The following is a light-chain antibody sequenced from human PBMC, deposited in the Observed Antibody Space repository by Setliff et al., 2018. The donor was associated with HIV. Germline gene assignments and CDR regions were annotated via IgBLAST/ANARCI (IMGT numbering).Light chain of an antibody. Sequence: QSALTQPASVSGSPGQSITISCTGTSSDVGHNNYVSWYQQHPGKAPQLIIFDVTKRPSGVSNRFSGSKSGNTASLTISGLQAEDEGDYYCSSYTGTSTFVLGTGTKV. J-gene: IGLJ1*01. V-gene: IGLV2-14*03. CDR3: SSYTGTSTFV. CDR2: DVT. CDR1: SSDVGHNNY.